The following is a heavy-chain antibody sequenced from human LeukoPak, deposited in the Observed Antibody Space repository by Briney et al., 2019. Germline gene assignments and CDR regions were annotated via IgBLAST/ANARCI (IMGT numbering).Heavy chain of an antibody. CDR1: GGSISTGDYY. CDR3: ARVSRYSSSWYPFDP. D-gene: IGHD6-13*01. J-gene: IGHJ5*02. V-gene: IGHV4-30-4*08. CDR2: IYYSGST. Sequence: SETLSLTCTVSGGSISTGDYYWSWIRQPPGKGLEWIGYIYYSGSTYYNPSLKSRVTISVDMSKNQFSLKLSSVTAADTAVYYCARVSRYSSSWYPFDPWGQGTLVTVSS.